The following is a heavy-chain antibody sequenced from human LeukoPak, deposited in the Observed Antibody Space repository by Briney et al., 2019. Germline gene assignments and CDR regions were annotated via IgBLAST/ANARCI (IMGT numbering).Heavy chain of an antibody. D-gene: IGHD1-26*01. CDR3: ARAPTTVGAPGAFDI. CDR2: INPSGGST. J-gene: IGHJ3*02. V-gene: IGHV1-46*01. CDR1: GYTFTSYY. Sequence: GASVKVSCKASGYTFTSYYMHWVRQAPGQGLEWMGIINPSGGSTSYAQKFQGRVTMTRDTSTSTVYMELSSLRSEDTAVYYCARAPTTVGAPGAFDIWGQGTMVTVSS.